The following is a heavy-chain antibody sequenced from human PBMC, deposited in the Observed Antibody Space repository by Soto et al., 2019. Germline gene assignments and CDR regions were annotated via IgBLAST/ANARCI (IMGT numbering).Heavy chain of an antibody. Sequence: QVTLKESGPVLVKPTETLTLTCTVSGFSLSNARMGVSWIRQPPGKALEWLAHIFSNDEKSYSTSLKSRLTISKDTSKSQVVLNMTNMDPVDTATYYCARISGPPGGAPQGMDVWGQGTTVTVSS. J-gene: IGHJ6*02. V-gene: IGHV2-26*01. CDR2: IFSNDEK. D-gene: IGHD3-16*01. CDR1: GFSLSNARMG. CDR3: ARISGPPGGAPQGMDV.